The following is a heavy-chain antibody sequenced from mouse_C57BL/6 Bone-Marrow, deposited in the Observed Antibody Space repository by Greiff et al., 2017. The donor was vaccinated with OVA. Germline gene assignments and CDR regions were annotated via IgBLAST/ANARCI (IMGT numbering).Heavy chain of an antibody. J-gene: IGHJ4*01. V-gene: IGHV10-1*01. CDR1: GFSFNTYA. CDR3: VKQGGSYAKEYYAMDY. CDR2: IRSKSNNYAT. Sequence: EVKVVESGGGLVQPKGSLKLSCAASGFSFNTYAMNWVRQAPGKGLEWVARIRSKSNNYATYYADSVKDRFTISRDDSESMLYLQMNNVKTEDTAVYYCVKQGGSYAKEYYAMDYWGQGTSVTVSS. D-gene: IGHD2-12*01.